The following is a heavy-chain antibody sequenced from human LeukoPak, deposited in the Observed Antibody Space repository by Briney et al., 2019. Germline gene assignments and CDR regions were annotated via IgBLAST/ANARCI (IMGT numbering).Heavy chain of an antibody. Sequence: GGSLRLSCAASGFTFSSYSMNWVRQAPGKGLEWVSSISSSSSYIYYADSVKGRFTISRDNAKNSLYLQMNSLRAEDSAVYYCARDPAIFGVVPPYYYYMDVWGKGTTVTVSS. CDR3: ARDPAIFGVVPPYYYYMDV. V-gene: IGHV3-21*01. J-gene: IGHJ6*03. CDR1: GFTFSSYS. CDR2: ISSSSSYI. D-gene: IGHD3-3*01.